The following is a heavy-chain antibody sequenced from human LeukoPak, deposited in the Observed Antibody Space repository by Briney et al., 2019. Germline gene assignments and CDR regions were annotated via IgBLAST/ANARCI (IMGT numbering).Heavy chain of an antibody. CDR3: AKGISGYCSSTSCHDY. D-gene: IGHD2-2*01. Sequence: GGSLRLSCAASGFTFSSYGMHWVRQAPGKGLEWVAFIRYDGSNKYYADSVKGRFTISRDNSKNTLYLQMNSLRAEDTAVYYCAKGISGYCSSTSCHDYWGQGTLVTVSS. J-gene: IGHJ4*02. V-gene: IGHV3-30*02. CDR2: IRYDGSNK. CDR1: GFTFSSYG.